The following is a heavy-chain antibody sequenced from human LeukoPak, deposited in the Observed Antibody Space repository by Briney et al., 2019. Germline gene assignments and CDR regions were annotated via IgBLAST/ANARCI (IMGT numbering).Heavy chain of an antibody. CDR1: GYTFTSYA. Sequence: ASVKVSCKASGYTFTSYAMNWVRQAPGQGLEWMGWINTNTGNPTYAQGFTGRFVFSLDTSVSTAYLQISSLEAEDTAVYYCASSGSGWTQELDYWGQGTLVTVSS. D-gene: IGHD6-19*01. V-gene: IGHV7-4-1*02. CDR3: ASSGSGWTQELDY. CDR2: INTNTGNP. J-gene: IGHJ4*02.